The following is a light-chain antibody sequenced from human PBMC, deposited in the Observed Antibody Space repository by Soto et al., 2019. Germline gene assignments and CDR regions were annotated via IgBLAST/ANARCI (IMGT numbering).Light chain of an antibody. Sequence: DIQMTQSPSTLSASVGDRVTITCRASENIKNWLAWYQQTAGKAPKVLISDASRLEAGVPSRFSGSGSGTDFTLTITILQTDDFGTYYCQQYDVHPKTFGQGTKVDIK. CDR1: ENIKNW. V-gene: IGKV1-5*01. J-gene: IGKJ1*01. CDR2: DAS. CDR3: QQYDVHPKT.